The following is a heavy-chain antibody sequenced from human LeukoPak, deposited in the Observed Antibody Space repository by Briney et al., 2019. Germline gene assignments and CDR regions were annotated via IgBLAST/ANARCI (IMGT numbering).Heavy chain of an antibody. CDR3: AKDTSIGRYCTNGVCSPFDY. CDR2: ISDTGATT. V-gene: IGHV3-23*01. CDR1: GFTFSSYA. J-gene: IGHJ4*02. Sequence: GGSLRLSCAGSGFTFSSYAMSWVRQAPGKGLEWVSAISDTGATTYDAASVKGRFTISRDNSRSTLYLQMNSLRAEDTALYYCAKDTSIGRYCTNGVCSPFDYWGQGTLVTVSS. D-gene: IGHD2-8*01.